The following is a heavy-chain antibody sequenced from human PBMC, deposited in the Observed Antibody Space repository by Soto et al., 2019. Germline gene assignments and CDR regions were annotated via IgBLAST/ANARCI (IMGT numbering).Heavy chain of an antibody. Sequence: GESLKISCKDSGYSFTTYWIGWVRQMPGKGLEWMGIIYPGDSDTRHSPSFQGHVTISADKSISTAYLQWSSLKASDTAMYYCASLMATDEYCDFDMWRQGTMVTV. CDR2: IYPGDSDT. V-gene: IGHV5-51*01. CDR1: GYSFTTYW. D-gene: IGHD2-21*02. J-gene: IGHJ3*02. CDR3: ASLMATDEYCDFDM.